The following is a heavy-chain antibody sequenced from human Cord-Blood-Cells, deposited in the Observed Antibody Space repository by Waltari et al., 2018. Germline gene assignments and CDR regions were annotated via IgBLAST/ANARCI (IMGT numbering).Heavy chain of an antibody. Sequence: QVQLVQSGAEVKKPGASVKVSCKAYGYTFTGYYMHWVRQAPGQGLEWMGWINPNSGGTNYAQKFQGWVTMTRDTSISTAYMELSRLRSYDTAVYYCARDRVVVAATEYYYYGMDVWGQGTTVTVSS. CDR2: INPNSGGT. CDR3: ARDRVVVAATEYYYYGMDV. J-gene: IGHJ6*02. V-gene: IGHV1-2*04. CDR1: GYTFTGYY. D-gene: IGHD2-15*01.